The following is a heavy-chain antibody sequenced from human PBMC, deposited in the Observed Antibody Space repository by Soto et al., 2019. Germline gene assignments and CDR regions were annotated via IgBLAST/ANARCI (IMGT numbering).Heavy chain of an antibody. J-gene: IGHJ6*02. CDR2: INTDGLS. Sequence: ASVTLSLTCSVSGVSITSYYWSWIRQSAGGGLEWMGRINTDGLSTYSPSFKSRLTMSLDTSKNQVSLRLISVTAADTAVYFCARVPVAVAATEDYYGLDVWGQGTTVTVSS. CDR3: ARVPVAVAATEDYYGLDV. CDR1: GVSITSYY. D-gene: IGHD2-15*01. V-gene: IGHV4-4*07.